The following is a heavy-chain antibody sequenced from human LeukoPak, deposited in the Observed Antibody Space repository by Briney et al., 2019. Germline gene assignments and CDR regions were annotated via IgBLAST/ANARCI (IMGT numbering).Heavy chain of an antibody. CDR2: MNPNSGNT. CDR1: GYTFTSYG. Sequence: ASVKVSCKASGYTFTSYGISWVRQATGQGLEWMGWMNPNSGNTGYAQKFQGRITMTRNTSISTAYMELSSLRSEDTAVYYCARGLRYCSGGSCSYYFDYWGQGTLVTVSS. V-gene: IGHV1-8*02. D-gene: IGHD2-15*01. CDR3: ARGLRYCSGGSCSYYFDY. J-gene: IGHJ4*02.